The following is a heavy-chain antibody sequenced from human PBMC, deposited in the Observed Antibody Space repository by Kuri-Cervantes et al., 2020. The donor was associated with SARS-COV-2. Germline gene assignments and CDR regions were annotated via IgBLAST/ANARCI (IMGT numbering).Heavy chain of an antibody. CDR3: ARHRYSSSWCDFDY. CDR2: IYYSGST. Sequence: SETLSLTCTVSGGSISSSSYYWGWIRQPPGKGLEWIGSIYYSGSTYYNPSLKSRFTISVDTSKNQFSLKLSSVTAADTAVYYCARHRYSSSWCDFDYWGQGTLVTVSS. D-gene: IGHD6-13*01. J-gene: IGHJ4*02. V-gene: IGHV4-39*01. CDR1: GGSISSSSYY.